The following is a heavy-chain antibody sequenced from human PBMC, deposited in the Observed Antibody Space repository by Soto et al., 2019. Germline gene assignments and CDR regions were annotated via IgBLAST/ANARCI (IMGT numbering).Heavy chain of an antibody. D-gene: IGHD3-3*01. CDR2: INHSGST. V-gene: IGHV4-34*01. Sequence: SETLSLTCAVYGGSFSGYYWSWIRQPPGKGLEWIGEINHSGSTNYNPSLKSRVTISVDTSKNQFSLKLSSVTAADTAVYYCARGYLFGGLNFDYWGQGTLVTVSS. J-gene: IGHJ4*02. CDR3: ARGYLFGGLNFDY. CDR1: GGSFSGYY.